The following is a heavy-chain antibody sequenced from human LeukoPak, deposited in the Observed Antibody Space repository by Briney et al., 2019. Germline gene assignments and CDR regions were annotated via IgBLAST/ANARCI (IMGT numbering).Heavy chain of an antibody. CDR3: ARSLDSSGYYCDY. CDR2: IIPIFGTA. V-gene: IGHV1-69*05. CDR1: GGTFSSYA. Sequence: SVKVTCKASGGTFSSYAISWVRQAPGQGLEWMGGIIPIFGTANYAQKFQGRVTITTDESTSTAYMELSSLRSEDTAVYYCARSLDSSGYYCDYWGQGTLVTVSS. D-gene: IGHD3-22*01. J-gene: IGHJ4*02.